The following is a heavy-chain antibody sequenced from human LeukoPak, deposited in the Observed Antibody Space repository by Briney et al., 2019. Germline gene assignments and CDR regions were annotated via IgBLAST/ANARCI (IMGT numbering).Heavy chain of an antibody. CDR2: LSGSGTTT. Sequence: GGSLRLSCAASGFTSSSYAMSWVRQAPGRGLEWVSALSGSGTTTYYAASVKGRFTISRDNSRNTLYLQMNSLRVEDTAVYYCAKGDVVVVAATPDYWGQGTLVTVSS. V-gene: IGHV3-23*01. CDR1: GFTSSSYA. D-gene: IGHD2-15*01. CDR3: AKGDVVVVAATPDY. J-gene: IGHJ4*02.